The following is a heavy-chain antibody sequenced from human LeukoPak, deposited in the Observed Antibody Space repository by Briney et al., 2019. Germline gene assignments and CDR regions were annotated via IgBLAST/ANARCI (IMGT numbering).Heavy chain of an antibody. CDR1: GFTFDDYA. J-gene: IGHJ3*02. Sequence: GRSLRLSCAASGFTFDDYAMHWVRRAPGKGLEWVSGISWNSGSIGYADSVKGRFTISRDNAKNSLYLQMNSLRAEDTALYYCRSSGYYRADAFDIWGQGTMVTVSS. CDR3: RSSGYYRADAFDI. CDR2: ISWNSGSI. D-gene: IGHD3-22*01. V-gene: IGHV3-9*01.